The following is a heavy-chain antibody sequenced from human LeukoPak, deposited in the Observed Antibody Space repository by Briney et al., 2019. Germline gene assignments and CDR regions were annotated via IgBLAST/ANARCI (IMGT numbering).Heavy chain of an antibody. J-gene: IGHJ4*02. CDR2: INHSVGT. Sequence: SETLSLTCSVYSGSFSGYYWSWIRQPPGKGLEWIGEINHSVGTNYNPSLKSRVTMSLDTSKNQFSLKLSSVTAADTAVYYCARVLTYYDFWSGYYRKTGFDYWGQGTLVTVSS. D-gene: IGHD3-3*01. CDR3: ARVLTYYDFWSGYYRKTGFDY. V-gene: IGHV4-34*01. CDR1: SGSFSGYY.